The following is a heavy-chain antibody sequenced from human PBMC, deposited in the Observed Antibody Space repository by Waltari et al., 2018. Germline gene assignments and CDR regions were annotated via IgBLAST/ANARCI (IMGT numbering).Heavy chain of an antibody. CDR3: ARLGMVRGVILGYFDY. Sequence: EVQLVQSGAEVKKPGESLKISCKGSGYSFTSYWIGWVRQMPGKGLEWMGIIYPGDSDTRYSPSFQGQVTISADKSISTAYLQWSSLKASDTAMYYCARLGMVRGVILGYFDYWGQGTLVTVSS. CDR1: GYSFTSYW. J-gene: IGHJ4*02. CDR2: IYPGDSDT. V-gene: IGHV5-51*03. D-gene: IGHD3-10*01.